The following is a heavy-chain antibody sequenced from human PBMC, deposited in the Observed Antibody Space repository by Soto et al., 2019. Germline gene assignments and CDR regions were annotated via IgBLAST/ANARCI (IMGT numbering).Heavy chain of an antibody. CDR2: IYYSGST. CDR3: ARLGGYCSGGSCYRAFEI. D-gene: IGHD2-15*01. V-gene: IGHV4-59*01. CDR1: GGSISSYY. J-gene: IGHJ3*02. Sequence: SETLSLTCTVSGGSISSYYWSWIRQPPGKGQEWIGYIYYSGSTNYNPSLKSRVTISVDTSKNQFSLKLSSVTAADTAVYYCARLGGYCSGGSCYRAFEIWGQGTMVTVS.